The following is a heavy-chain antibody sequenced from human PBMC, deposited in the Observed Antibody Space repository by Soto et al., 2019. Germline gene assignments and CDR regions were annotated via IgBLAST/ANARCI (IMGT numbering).Heavy chain of an antibody. CDR2: INHSGST. CDR1: GGSFSGYY. V-gene: IGHV4-34*01. D-gene: IGHD2-2*01. CDR3: ARRKLVPAAMEGGFDY. Sequence: QVQLQQWGAGLLKPSETLSLTCAVYGGSFSGYYWSWIRQPPGKGLEWIGEINHSGSTNYNPSLKSRVTISVDTSKNQFSLKLSSVTAADTAVYYCARRKLVPAAMEGGFDYWGQGTLVTVSS. J-gene: IGHJ4*02.